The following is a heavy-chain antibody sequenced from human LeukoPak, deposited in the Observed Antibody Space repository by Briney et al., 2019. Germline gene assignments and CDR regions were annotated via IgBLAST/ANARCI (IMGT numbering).Heavy chain of an antibody. Sequence: ASVKVSCKASGYTFTNYAIHWVRQAPGQRLEWMGWINAGNGNTKYSQAFQGRVTITRDTSASIAYMELSSLISEDMAVYYCTRDSDSNFDYWGQGTLVTVSS. D-gene: IGHD3-3*01. V-gene: IGHV1-3*03. CDR1: GYTFTNYA. CDR2: INAGNGNT. J-gene: IGHJ4*02. CDR3: TRDSDSNFDY.